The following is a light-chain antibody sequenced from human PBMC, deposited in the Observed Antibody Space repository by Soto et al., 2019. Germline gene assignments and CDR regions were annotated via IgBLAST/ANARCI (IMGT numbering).Light chain of an antibody. CDR2: GAS. CDR1: QSVSNNY. CDR3: QQYGSSGT. V-gene: IGKV3-20*01. J-gene: IGKJ1*01. Sequence: IVLTQSPGILSLSPLEIATLSCRASQSVSNNYLAWYQQKPGQAPRLLIYGASNRATGIPDRSSGSGSGTDFTLTISRLEPEDFAVYYCQQYGSSGTFGQGTKVDIK.